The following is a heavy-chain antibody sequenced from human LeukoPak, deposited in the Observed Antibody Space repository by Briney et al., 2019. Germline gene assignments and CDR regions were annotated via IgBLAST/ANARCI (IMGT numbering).Heavy chain of an antibody. V-gene: IGHV3-23*01. CDR2: IGSGT. Sequence: GGSLRLSCGASGFTFSSYAMSWVRQAPGKGLEWVSAIGSGTYYADSVKGRFTISRDNSKNTLYLQMNSLRAEDTAVYYCVSFYETYWGRGTLVTVSS. CDR1: GFTFSSYA. D-gene: IGHD2/OR15-2a*01. J-gene: IGHJ4*02. CDR3: VSFYETY.